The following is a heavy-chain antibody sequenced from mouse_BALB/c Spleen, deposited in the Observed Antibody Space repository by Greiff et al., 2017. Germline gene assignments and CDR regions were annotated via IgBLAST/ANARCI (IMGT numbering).Heavy chain of an antibody. CDR3: AVITTTFAY. V-gene: IGHV1-69*02. CDR2: IDPSDSET. Sequence: QVQLQQPGAELVKPGAPVKLSCKASGYTFTSYWMNWVKQRPGRGLEWIGRIDPSDSETHYNQKFKDKATLTVDKSSSTAYIQLSSLTSEDSAVYYCAVITTTFAYWGQGTLVTVSA. J-gene: IGHJ3*01. CDR1: GYTFTSYW. D-gene: IGHD1-1*01.